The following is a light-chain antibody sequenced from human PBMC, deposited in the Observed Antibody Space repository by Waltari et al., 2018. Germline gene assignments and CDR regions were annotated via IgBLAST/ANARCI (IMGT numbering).Light chain of an antibody. V-gene: IGLV1-51*02. CDR3: GTWDSSLSGAV. J-gene: IGLJ7*01. Sequence: QSVLTQPPSVSAAPGQRVTISCSGGSSNIGNNYVSWYRQFPGTAPKLLIYENSGRPSGIPGRFSGCKSGTSATLDITGLQAGDEADDYCGTWDSSLSGAVFGGGTHLTVL. CDR1: SSNIGNNY. CDR2: ENS.